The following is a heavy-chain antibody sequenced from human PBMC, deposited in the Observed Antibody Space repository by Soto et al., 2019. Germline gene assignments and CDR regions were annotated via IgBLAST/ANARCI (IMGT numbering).Heavy chain of an antibody. V-gene: IGHV3-21*06. Sequence: GGARRLSCSSSVFTFTRYSMKWVRQAPGKGLEWVSSISSTTNYIYYGDSMKGRFTISRDNAKNSLYLEMNSLRAEDTAVYYCARESEDLTSNFDYWGRGTLVTVS. J-gene: IGHJ4*02. CDR1: VFTFTRYS. CDR2: ISSTTNYI. CDR3: ARESEDLTSNFDY.